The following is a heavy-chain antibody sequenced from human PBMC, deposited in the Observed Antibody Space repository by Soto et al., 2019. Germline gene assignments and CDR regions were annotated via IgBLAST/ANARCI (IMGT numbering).Heavy chain of an antibody. J-gene: IGHJ4*02. Sequence: SETLSLTCTVSGGSISTFYWSWIRQSPGKGLEWIAYIYYSGITNYNPSLKSRLTISVDTSKTQLSLKLSSVTAADTAVYYCARSISGYHYYFDYWGQGTLVTVSS. CDR1: GGSISTFY. CDR3: ARSISGYHYYFDY. CDR2: IYYSGIT. V-gene: IGHV4-59*01. D-gene: IGHD3-22*01.